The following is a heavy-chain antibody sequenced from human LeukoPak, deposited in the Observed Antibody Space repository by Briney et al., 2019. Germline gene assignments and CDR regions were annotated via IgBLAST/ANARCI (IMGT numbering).Heavy chain of an antibody. Sequence: PGGSLRLSCTGFGFTFGDYAMHWVRQAPGKGLEWVALISSDGSKIYYADSVKGRFTISRDNSRNTLYLQMNSLRAEDTAVYYCAKDTVKVTTIRRVPHYMDVWGKGTTVTISS. CDR3: AKDTVKVTTIRRVPHYMDV. D-gene: IGHD4-17*01. CDR1: GFTFGDYA. J-gene: IGHJ6*03. CDR2: ISSDGSKI. V-gene: IGHV3-30*04.